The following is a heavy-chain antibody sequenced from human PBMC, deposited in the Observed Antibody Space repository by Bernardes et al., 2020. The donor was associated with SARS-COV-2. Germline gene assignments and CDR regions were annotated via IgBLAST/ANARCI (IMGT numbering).Heavy chain of an antibody. V-gene: IGHV4-59*08. CDR2: IYYSGST. CDR3: ARQDIGAIFGVVITPAGMDV. D-gene: IGHD3-3*01. Sequence: SETLSLTCTVSGGSISSYYWSWIRQPPGKGLEWIGYIYYSGSTNYNPSPKSRVTISVDTSKNQFSLKLSSVTAADTAVYYCARQDIGAIFGVVITPAGMDVWGQGTTVTVSS. CDR1: GGSISSYY. J-gene: IGHJ6*02.